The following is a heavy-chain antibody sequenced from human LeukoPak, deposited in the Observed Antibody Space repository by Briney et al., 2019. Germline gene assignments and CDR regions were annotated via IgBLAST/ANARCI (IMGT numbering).Heavy chain of an antibody. CDR2: IYNNVST. CDR3: AKSLWSYGDDY. D-gene: IGHD1-26*01. V-gene: IGHV4-4*07. CDR1: GASISSYY. Sequence: SETLSLTCTVSGASISSYYWSWIRQPAGKGLEWIGRIYNNVSTNYNPSLKSRVTMSIDTSKNQFSLKLGSVTAADTAVYYCAKSLWSYGDDYWGQGTLVTVSS. J-gene: IGHJ4*02.